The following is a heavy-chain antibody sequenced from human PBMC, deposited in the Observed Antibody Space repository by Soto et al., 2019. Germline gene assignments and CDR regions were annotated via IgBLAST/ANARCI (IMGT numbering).Heavy chain of an antibody. CDR2: IYPGDSDT. V-gene: IGHV5-51*01. D-gene: IGHD6-19*01. Sequence: PGASLKISCKGSGYSFISYWIAWVRQMPGKGLEWMGIIYPGDSDTRYSPSFQGQVTISGDKSIRTAYLQWSSLKASDTAMYYCASKLYSSGWQDAFDIWGQGTMVTVSS. CDR1: GYSFISYW. CDR3: ASKLYSSGWQDAFDI. J-gene: IGHJ3*02.